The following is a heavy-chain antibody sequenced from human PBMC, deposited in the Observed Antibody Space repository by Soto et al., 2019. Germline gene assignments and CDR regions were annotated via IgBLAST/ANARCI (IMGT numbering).Heavy chain of an antibody. CDR3: ARRDYHDISGYCGY. CDR1: GGAISNRNYY. J-gene: IGHJ4*02. CDR2: IYYSGST. V-gene: IGHV4-39*01. Sequence: QLQLQESGPVLVKPSETLSLSCTVSGGAISNRNYYWAWIRQSPGKGLEWIGNIYYSGSTNYNPSLKRRVTISVDTPKNLFSLTMNSVIAADTTVYYLARRDYHDISGYCGYWGQGTRVTVSS. D-gene: IGHD3-22*01.